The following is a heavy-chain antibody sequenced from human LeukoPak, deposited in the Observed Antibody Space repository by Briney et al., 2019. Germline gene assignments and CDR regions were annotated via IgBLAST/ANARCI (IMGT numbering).Heavy chain of an antibody. CDR2: IYYSGST. D-gene: IGHD5-24*01. CDR1: GGSISSSSYY. CDR3: ARLQAVEFNWFDP. V-gene: IGHV4-39*01. J-gene: IGHJ5*02. Sequence: KASETLSLTCTVSGGSISSSSYYWGWIRQPPGKGLEWIGSIYYSGSTYYNPSLKSRVTISVDTSKNQFSLKLSSVTAADTAVYYCARLQAVEFNWFDPWGQGTLVTVSS.